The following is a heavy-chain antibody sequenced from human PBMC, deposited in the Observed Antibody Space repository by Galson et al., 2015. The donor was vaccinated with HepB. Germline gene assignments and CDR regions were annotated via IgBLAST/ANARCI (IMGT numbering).Heavy chain of an antibody. Sequence: QVQLQESGPGLVKPSETLSLTCTVSGGSISSYYWSWIRQPPGKGLEWIGYIYYSGSTNYNPSLKSRVTISVDTSKNQFSLKLSSVTAADTAVYYCARHDSYSGSSPYDYWGQGTLVTVSS. V-gene: IGHV4-59*08. D-gene: IGHD1-26*01. CDR1: GGSISSYY. J-gene: IGHJ4*02. CDR3: ARHDSYSGSSPYDY. CDR2: IYYSGST.